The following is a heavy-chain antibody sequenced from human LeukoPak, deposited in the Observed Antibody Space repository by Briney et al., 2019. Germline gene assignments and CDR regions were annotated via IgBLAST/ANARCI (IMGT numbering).Heavy chain of an antibody. J-gene: IGHJ3*02. D-gene: IGHD3-22*01. Sequence: PGGSLRLSCAASGFTFSSYWMSWVRQAPGKGLEWVANINQDGSEKEYVDSVKGRFTLSRDNARNSLSLQMNGLRVEDTAVYYCARDPYDTLAYGAFDIWGQGTAVTVSS. CDR1: GFTFSSYW. CDR2: INQDGSEK. CDR3: ARDPYDTLAYGAFDI. V-gene: IGHV3-7*01.